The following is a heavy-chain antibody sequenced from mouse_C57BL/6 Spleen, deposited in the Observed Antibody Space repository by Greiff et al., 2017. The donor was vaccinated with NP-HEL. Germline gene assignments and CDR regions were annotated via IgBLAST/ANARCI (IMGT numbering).Heavy chain of an antibody. CDR2: IDPSDSYT. CDR1: GYTFTSYW. V-gene: IGHV1-69*01. CDR3: ARADYYDYDWFAY. Sequence: QVQLQQSGAELVMPGASVKLSCKASGYTFTSYWMHWVKQRPGQGLEWIGEIDPSDSYTNYNQKFKGKSTLTVDKSSSTAYMQLSSLTSEDSAVYYCARADYYDYDWFAYWGQGTLVTVSA. J-gene: IGHJ3*01. D-gene: IGHD2-4*01.